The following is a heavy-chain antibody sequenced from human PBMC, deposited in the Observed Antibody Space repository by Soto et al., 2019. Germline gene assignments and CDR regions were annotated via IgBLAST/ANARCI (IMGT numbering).Heavy chain of an antibody. CDR2: IYYSGST. Sequence: QVQLQESGPGLVKPSQTLSLTCTVSGGSISSGGYYWSWIRQHPGKGLEWIGYIYYSGSTYYNPSLRSRVIISVETSKIQSFLQLSSVTAADTAVYYCAISFGGAAAVLFNYCGEVIIVTISS. CDR3: AISFGGAAAVLFNY. V-gene: IGHV4-31*03. J-gene: IGHJ4*02. D-gene: IGHD6-13*01. CDR1: GGSISSGGYY.